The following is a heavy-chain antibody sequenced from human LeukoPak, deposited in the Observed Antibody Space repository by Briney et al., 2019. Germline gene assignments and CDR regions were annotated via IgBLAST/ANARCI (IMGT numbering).Heavy chain of an antibody. Sequence: GGSLRLSCAASGFTFSSYSMNWVRQAPGKGLEWVSSISSSSSYIYYADSVKGRFTISRDNAKNSLYLQMNSLRAEDTAVYYCASQLDILTAMGYWGQGTLVTVSS. V-gene: IGHV3-21*01. J-gene: IGHJ4*02. CDR3: ASQLDILTAMGY. CDR2: ISSSSSYI. D-gene: IGHD3-9*01. CDR1: GFTFSSYS.